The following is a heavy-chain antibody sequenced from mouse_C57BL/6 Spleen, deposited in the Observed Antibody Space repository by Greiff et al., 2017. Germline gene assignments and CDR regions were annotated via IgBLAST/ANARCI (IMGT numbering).Heavy chain of an antibody. V-gene: IGHV1-31*01. J-gene: IGHJ4*01. D-gene: IGHD1-1*01. CDR2: IYPYNGVS. CDR1: GYSFTGYY. CDR3: SSYYGSSYGAMDY. Sequence: EVKLLESGPELVKPGASVKISCKASGYSFTGYYMHWVKQRHGNILDWIGYIYPYNGVSSYNQKFKGKATLTVDKSSSTAYMELRSLTSEDSAVYYCSSYYGSSYGAMDYWGQGTSVTVSS.